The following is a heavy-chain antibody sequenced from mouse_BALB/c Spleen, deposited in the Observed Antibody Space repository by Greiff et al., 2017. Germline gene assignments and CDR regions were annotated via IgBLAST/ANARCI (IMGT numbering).Heavy chain of an antibody. V-gene: IGHV3-6*02. CDR2: ISYDGSN. D-gene: IGHD2-14*01. Sequence: DGKLQESGPGLVKPSQSLSLTCSVTGYSITSGYYWNWIRQFPGNKLEWMGYISYDGSNNYNPSLKNRISITRDTSKNQFFLKLNSVTTEDTATYYCARAGRYDGYAMDYWGQGTSVTVSS. CDR1: GYSITSGYY. CDR3: ARAGRYDGYAMDY. J-gene: IGHJ4*01.